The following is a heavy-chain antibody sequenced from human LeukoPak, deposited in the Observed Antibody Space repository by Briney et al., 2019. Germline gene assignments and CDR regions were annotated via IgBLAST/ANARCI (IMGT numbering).Heavy chain of an antibody. CDR2: IRYDGSNK. D-gene: IGHD4-17*01. CDR1: GFTFSSYS. V-gene: IGHV3-30*02. Sequence: GGSLRLSCAASGFTFSSYSMNWVRQAPGKGLEWVAFIRYDGSNKYYADSVKGRFTISRDNSKNTLYLQMNSLRAEDTAVYYCAKDRGYGDYVGEVNYWGQGTLVTVSS. CDR3: AKDRGYGDYVGEVNY. J-gene: IGHJ4*02.